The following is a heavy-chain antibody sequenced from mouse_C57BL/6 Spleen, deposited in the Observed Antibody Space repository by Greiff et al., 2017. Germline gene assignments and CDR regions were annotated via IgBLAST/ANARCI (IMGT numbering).Heavy chain of an antibody. CDR2: IDPETGGT. J-gene: IGHJ4*01. V-gene: IGHV1-15*01. CDR3: TRERGYDYYAMDY. CDR1: GYTFTDYE. Sequence: QVQLQQSGAELVRPGASVTLSCKASGYTFTDYEMHWVKQTPVHGLEWIGAIDPETGGTAYNQKFKGKAILTADKSSSTAYMELRSLTSEDSAVYYCTRERGYDYYAMDYWGQGTSVTVSS. D-gene: IGHD2-2*01.